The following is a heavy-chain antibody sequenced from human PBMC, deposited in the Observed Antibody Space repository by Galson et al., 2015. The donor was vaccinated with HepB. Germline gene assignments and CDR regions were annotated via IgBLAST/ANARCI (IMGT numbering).Heavy chain of an antibody. CDR1: GGTFNSYT. Sequence: SVKVSCKASGGTFNSYTFAWMRQAPGQGLEWMGGLIPIFTIGTYAQKFQGRPTLTADKSTTTVYMELSGLTSEDTAMYYCASGGDCSGGSRHEDSWGQGTLVTVSS. V-gene: IGHV1-69*10. CDR3: ASGGDCSGGSRHEDS. CDR2: LIPIFTIG. D-gene: IGHD2-15*01. J-gene: IGHJ4*02.